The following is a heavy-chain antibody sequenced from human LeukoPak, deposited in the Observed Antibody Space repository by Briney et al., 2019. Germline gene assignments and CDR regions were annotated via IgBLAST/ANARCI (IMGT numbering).Heavy chain of an antibody. Sequence: GGSLRLSCAASGFTFTIFGLNWVRQAPGKGPEWVSYIDARSGITYYADSVQGRFTISRDDARESVFLQMNSLRAEDTAVYYCARGGIVAGGGSINDAFDIWGQGTMVTVSS. CDR2: IDARSGIT. CDR3: ARGGIVAGGGSINDAFDI. D-gene: IGHD2-15*01. V-gene: IGHV3-48*01. J-gene: IGHJ3*02. CDR1: GFTFTIFG.